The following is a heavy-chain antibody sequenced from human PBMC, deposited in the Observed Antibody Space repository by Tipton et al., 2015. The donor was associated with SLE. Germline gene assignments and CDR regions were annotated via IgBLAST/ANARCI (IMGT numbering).Heavy chain of an antibody. D-gene: IGHD3-3*01. J-gene: IGHJ3*02. V-gene: IGHV3-49*04. CDR2: IGVKAYGETT. CDR3: AKWGITIFGVALDGFDM. Sequence: RSLRLSCTTSGFTFADYGLSWVRQAPGKGLEWVGFIGVKAYGETTQYAASVKGRFTISRDNSKNTLYLQMSSLRAEDTAIYYCAKWGITIFGVALDGFDMWGQGTMVTVSS. CDR1: GFTFADYG.